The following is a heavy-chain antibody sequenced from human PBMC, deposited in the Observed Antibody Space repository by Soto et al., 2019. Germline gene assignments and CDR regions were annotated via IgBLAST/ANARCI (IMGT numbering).Heavy chain of an antibody. J-gene: IGHJ4*02. CDR2: IYYSGST. CDR1: GGSISSSSYY. Sequence: QLQLQESGPGLVKPSETLSLTCTVSGGSISSSSYYWGWIRQPPGKGLEWIGSIYYSGSTYYNPSLKSRVTISVDTSKNQFSLKLSSVTAADTAVYYCARQIDGYNSGYYFDYWGQGTLVTVSS. V-gene: IGHV4-39*01. CDR3: ARQIDGYNSGYYFDY. D-gene: IGHD5-12*01.